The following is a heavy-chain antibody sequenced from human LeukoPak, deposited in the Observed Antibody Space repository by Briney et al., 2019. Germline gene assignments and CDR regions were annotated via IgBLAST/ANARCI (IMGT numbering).Heavy chain of an antibody. Sequence: KPGGSLRLSCVASGFSFSAAYMAWIRQAPGKRPEYLSYISGSGTDITYADSVKGRFTISRDNAKNSLYLQMNSLRAEDMALYYCAKDMGYYGSGSLIDYWGQGALVTVSS. D-gene: IGHD3-10*01. CDR3: AKDMGYYGSGSLIDY. CDR1: GFSFSAAY. CDR2: ISGSGTDI. V-gene: IGHV3-11*05. J-gene: IGHJ4*02.